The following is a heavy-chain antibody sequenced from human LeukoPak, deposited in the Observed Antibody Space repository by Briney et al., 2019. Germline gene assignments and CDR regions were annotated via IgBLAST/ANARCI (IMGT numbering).Heavy chain of an antibody. V-gene: IGHV4-31*03. CDR1: GGSISSGGYY. J-gene: IGHJ4*02. CDR2: IYYSGST. CDR3: ARDYGDYLYDY. Sequence: NPSQTLSLTCTVSGGSISSGGYYWSWIRQHPGKGLEWIGYIYYSGSTYYNPSLKSRVTISVDTSKNQFTLKLSSVTAADTAVYYCARDYGDYLYDYWGQGTLVTVSS. D-gene: IGHD4-17*01.